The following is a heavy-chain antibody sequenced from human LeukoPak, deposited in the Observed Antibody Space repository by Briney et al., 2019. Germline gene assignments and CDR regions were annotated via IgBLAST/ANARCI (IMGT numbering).Heavy chain of an antibody. V-gene: IGHV3-30*18. CDR1: GFTFSSYG. CDR2: ISYDGSNK. CDR3: AKDHGIQLWLDYYFDY. J-gene: IGHJ4*02. D-gene: IGHD5-18*01. Sequence: GRSLRLSCAASGFTFSSYGMHWVRQAPGKGLEWVAIISYDGSNKYYADSVKGRFTISRDNSKNTLYLQLDSLRAEDTAVYYCAKDHGIQLWLDYYFDYWGQGTLVTVSS.